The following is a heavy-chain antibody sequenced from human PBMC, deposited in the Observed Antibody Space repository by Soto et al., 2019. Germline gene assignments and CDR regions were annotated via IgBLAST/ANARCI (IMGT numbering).Heavy chain of an antibody. CDR1: GYTFTTSC. J-gene: IGHJ4*02. V-gene: IGHV5-51*03. D-gene: IGHD5-12*01. CDR2: IYPSDSDT. Sequence: EVQLVQSGAEVKKPGESLKISCKASGYTFTTSCIGWVRQMPGIGLEWMGIIYPSDSDTRYSPSFLGQVTISADKSISTAYLKWNSLKASDTAMYYCARPGYGGSLDYWGQGTLVIVSS. CDR3: ARPGYGGSLDY.